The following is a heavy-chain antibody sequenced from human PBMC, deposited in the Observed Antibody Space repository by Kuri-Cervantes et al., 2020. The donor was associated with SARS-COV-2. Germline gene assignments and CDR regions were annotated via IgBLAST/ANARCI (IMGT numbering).Heavy chain of an antibody. V-gene: IGHV4-34*01. CDR3: ARAHSGSYFGNDY. CDR2: INHSGST. J-gene: IGHJ4*02. Sequence: SETLSLTCAVYGGSFSGYYWSWIRQPPGKGLEWIGEINHSGSTNYNPSLKSRVTTSVDTSKNQFSLKLSSVTAADTAVYYCARAHSGSYFGNDYWGQGTLVTVSS. D-gene: IGHD1-26*01. CDR1: GGSFSGYY.